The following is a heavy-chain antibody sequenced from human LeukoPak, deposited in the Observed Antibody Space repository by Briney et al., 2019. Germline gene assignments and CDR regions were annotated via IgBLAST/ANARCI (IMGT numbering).Heavy chain of an antibody. CDR2: ISGSGGNT. CDR3: AKDSYGTGYFTDV. J-gene: IGHJ6*02. Sequence: GGSLRLSCAASGFTFSSYAMSWVRQAPGKGLEWVSGISGSGGNTYYADSVKGRFTISRDNPKNTLHLQMNALRAEDTAVYYCAKDSYGTGYFTDVWGQGTTVTVSS. CDR1: GFTFSSYA. D-gene: IGHD3-10*01. V-gene: IGHV3-23*01.